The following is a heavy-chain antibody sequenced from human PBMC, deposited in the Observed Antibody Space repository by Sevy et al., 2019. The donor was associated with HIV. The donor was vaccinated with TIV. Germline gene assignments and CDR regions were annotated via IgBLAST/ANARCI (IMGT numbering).Heavy chain of an antibody. CDR2: IKQDGSEK. J-gene: IGHJ4*02. Sequence: GGSLRLSCAASGFTFTSYWLSWVRQAPGKGLEWVANIKQDGSEKYYVDSVKGRFTISRDNANNLLYLQMNSLRAEDTAVYYCARDQWAVGTLDYWGQGTLVTVSS. CDR3: ARDQWAVGTLDY. CDR1: GFTFTSYW. D-gene: IGHD1-7*01. V-gene: IGHV3-7*01.